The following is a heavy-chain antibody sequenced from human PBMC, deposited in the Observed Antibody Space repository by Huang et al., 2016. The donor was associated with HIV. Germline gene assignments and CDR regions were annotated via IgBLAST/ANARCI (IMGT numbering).Heavy chain of an antibody. CDR3: ATKTGAMDI. CDR1: TFSFGAYW. V-gene: IGHV3-7*01. D-gene: IGHD1-7*01. Sequence: VESGGRLVQPGGSIRLSCVGSTFSFGAYWMSWVRQTPGKGLEWVANIKQDESETYYVESVKGRFNISRDNAKKILFLQMDNVRVEDTATYYCATKTGAMDIWGQGTAVTVS. J-gene: IGHJ6*02. CDR2: IKQDESET.